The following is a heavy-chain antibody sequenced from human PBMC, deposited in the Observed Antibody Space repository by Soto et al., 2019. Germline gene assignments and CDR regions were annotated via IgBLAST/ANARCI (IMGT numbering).Heavy chain of an antibody. CDR3: ARDLEKGGGSAGFDY. J-gene: IGHJ4*01. D-gene: IGHD1-26*01. V-gene: IGHV1-2*02. Sequence: ASVKVSCKASGYTFTVYYMHWVRQAPGQGLEWMGWINPKSGGTMYPQKFQGRVTMTWDTSISTAYMALTRLRSDDTAVYYCARDLEKGGGSAGFDYWGHGTPATVSS. CDR1: GYTFTVYY. CDR2: INPKSGGT.